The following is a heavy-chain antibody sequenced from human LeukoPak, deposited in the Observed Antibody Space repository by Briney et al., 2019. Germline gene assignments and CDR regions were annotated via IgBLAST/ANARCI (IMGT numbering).Heavy chain of an antibody. D-gene: IGHD3-22*01. CDR3: ARAKQRITMIALDY. CDR1: GGSISSSSCY. J-gene: IGHJ4*02. CDR2: IYYSGST. V-gene: IGHV4-39*07. Sequence: SETLSLTCTVSGGSISSSSCYWGWIRQPPGKGLEWIGSIYYSGSTYYNPSLKSRVTISVDTSKNQFSLKLSSVTAADTAVYYCARAKQRITMIALDYWGQGTLVTVSS.